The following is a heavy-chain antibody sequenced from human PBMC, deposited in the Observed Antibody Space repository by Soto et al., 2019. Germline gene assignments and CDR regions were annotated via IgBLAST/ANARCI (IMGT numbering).Heavy chain of an antibody. J-gene: IGHJ4*02. CDR3: AKSVGTELSWPWYFEY. CDR1: EFTYSTYA. D-gene: IGHD6-13*01. V-gene: IGHV3-23*01. Sequence: GGSLRLFCVASEFTYSTYAMTWVRQAPGKGLEWVSGISGSGGSTSYADSVKGRFTISRDNSKNTLYLQMNSLRAEDTAVYYCAKSVGTELSWPWYFEYWGQGTLVTVSS. CDR2: ISGSGGST.